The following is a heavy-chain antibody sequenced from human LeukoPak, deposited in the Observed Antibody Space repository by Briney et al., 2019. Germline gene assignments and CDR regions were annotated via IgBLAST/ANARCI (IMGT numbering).Heavy chain of an antibody. J-gene: IGHJ4*02. CDR1: GYTFTSYD. Sequence: GASVKVSCKASGYTFTSYDINWVRQATGQGPEWMGWMNPNSGNTGYAQKFQGRVTMTRNTSISTAYMELSSLRSEDTAVYYCASAICSSTSCYDYWGQGTLVTVSS. CDR2: MNPNSGNT. V-gene: IGHV1-8*01. CDR3: ASAICSSTSCYDY. D-gene: IGHD2-2*01.